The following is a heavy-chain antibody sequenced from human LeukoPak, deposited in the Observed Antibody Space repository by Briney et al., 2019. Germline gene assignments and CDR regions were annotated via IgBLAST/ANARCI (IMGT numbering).Heavy chain of an antibody. CDR3: ARLRPYHYGYMDV. V-gene: IGHV4-39*01. Sequence: PSETLSLTCTVSGGSISGNSYYWGWIRQPPGKGLDWTGSIYYSGSTYYNPSLKSRVTISVDTSKSQFSLNLSSVTAADTAVYYCARLRPYHYGYMDVWGKGTTVT. J-gene: IGHJ6*03. D-gene: IGHD3-10*01. CDR2: IYYSGST. CDR1: GGSISGNSYY.